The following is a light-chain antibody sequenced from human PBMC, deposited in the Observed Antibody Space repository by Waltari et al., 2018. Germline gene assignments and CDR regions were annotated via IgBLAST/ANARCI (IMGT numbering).Light chain of an antibody. Sequence: QSALTQPRSVSGSPGQSVTFSCTGTSSYIGDYNSVSWYQQHPGKAPKLMIYDVIKRPSGVPDRFSGSKSVNTASLTISGLQAEDEADYYCCSYAGRYTPYVFGTGTKVTVL. CDR2: DVI. CDR3: CSYAGRYTPYV. J-gene: IGLJ1*01. V-gene: IGLV2-11*01. CDR1: SSYIGDYNS.